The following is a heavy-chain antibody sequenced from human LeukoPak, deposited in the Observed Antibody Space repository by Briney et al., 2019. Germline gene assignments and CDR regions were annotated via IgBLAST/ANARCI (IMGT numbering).Heavy chain of an antibody. Sequence: SETLSLTCAVYGGSFSGYYWSWIRQPPGKGLEWIGQINHSGSTNYNPSLKSRLTISVDTSKIQFSLNLSSVTAAATAVYYCARVSAWPYYFDYWGQGTLVTVSS. CDR2: INHSGST. CDR1: GGSFSGYY. J-gene: IGHJ4*02. CDR3: ARVSAWPYYFDY. V-gene: IGHV4-34*01.